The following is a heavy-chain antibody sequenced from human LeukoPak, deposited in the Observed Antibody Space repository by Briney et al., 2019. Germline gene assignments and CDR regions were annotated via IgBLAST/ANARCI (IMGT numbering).Heavy chain of an antibody. J-gene: IGHJ6*03. Sequence: SVKVSCKASGGTFSSYAISWVRQAPGQGLEWMGGIIPIFGTANYAQKFQGRVTITADESTSTAYMELSSLRSEDTAVYYCARENYYYYYMDVWGKGTTVTVSS. CDR1: GGTFSSYA. V-gene: IGHV1-69*13. CDR3: ARENYYYYYMDV. CDR2: IIPIFGTA.